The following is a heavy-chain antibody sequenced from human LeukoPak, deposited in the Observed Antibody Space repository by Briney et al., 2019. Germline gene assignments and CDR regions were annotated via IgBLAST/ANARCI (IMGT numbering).Heavy chain of an antibody. CDR2: IYPGDSEA. Sequence: GESLKISCKASGYSFTSYWIGWVRQMPGKGLEWMGIIYPGDSEATYSPSFQGQVTISADKSIITAYLQWSSLKASDTAMYYCARLGYYGSGSYPIVGYFDYWGQGTLVTVSS. CDR1: GYSFTSYW. CDR3: ARLGYYGSGSYPIVGYFDY. V-gene: IGHV5-51*01. D-gene: IGHD3-10*01. J-gene: IGHJ4*02.